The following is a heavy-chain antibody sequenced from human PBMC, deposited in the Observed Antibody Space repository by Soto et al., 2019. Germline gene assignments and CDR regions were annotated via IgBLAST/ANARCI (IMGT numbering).Heavy chain of an antibody. CDR3: ARDEHLVVVPAAIDY. CDR2: ISSSSSYI. CDR1: GFTFSSYS. D-gene: IGHD2-2*01. V-gene: IGHV3-21*01. Sequence: EVQLVESGGGLVKPGGSLRLSCAASGFTFSSYSMNWVRQAPGKGLEWVSSISSSSSYIYYADSVKGRFTISRDNAKNSLYLQMNSLRAEDTAVYYSARDEHLVVVPAAIDYWGQGTLVTVSS. J-gene: IGHJ4*02.